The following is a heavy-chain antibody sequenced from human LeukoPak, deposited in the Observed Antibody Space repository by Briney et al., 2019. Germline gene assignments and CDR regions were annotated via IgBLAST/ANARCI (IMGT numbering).Heavy chain of an antibody. V-gene: IGHV1-18*01. CDR1: GYTFTSCG. CDR2: ISAYNGNT. D-gene: IGHD1-26*01. Sequence: ASVKVSCKASGYTFTSCGISWVRQPPGQGLEWMGWISAYNGNTNYAQKLQGRVTMTTDTSTSTAYMELRSLRCDDTAVYYCAREGVIVGARFYYGMDVWGQGTTVTVSS. CDR3: AREGVIVGARFYYGMDV. J-gene: IGHJ6*02.